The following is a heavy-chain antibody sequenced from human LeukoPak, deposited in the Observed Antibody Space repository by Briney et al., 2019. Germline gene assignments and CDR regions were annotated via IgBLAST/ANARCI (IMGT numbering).Heavy chain of an antibody. D-gene: IGHD6-13*01. CDR3: AKDSAAAGTFYYYYYYMYV. Sequence: GGSLRLSCAASGFTFSSYAMSWVRHAPGKGLEWVSAISGSGGSTYYADSVKGRFTISRDNSKNTLYLQMNSLRAEDTAVYYCAKDSAAAGTFYYYYYYMYVWGKGTTVTVSS. J-gene: IGHJ6*03. V-gene: IGHV3-23*01. CDR2: ISGSGGST. CDR1: GFTFSSYA.